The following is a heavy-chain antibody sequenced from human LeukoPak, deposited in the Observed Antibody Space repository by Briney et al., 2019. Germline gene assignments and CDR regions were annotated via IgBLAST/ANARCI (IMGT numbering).Heavy chain of an antibody. Sequence: SETLSLTCTVSGSSINNYYWSWIRQPPGKGLEWIGYINYSGDTNSNPSLESRVTISVDTSRKQFSLRLNSVTAADTAVYFCARIYAGGSFFDYWGQGTLVTVSS. CDR2: INYSGDT. CDR1: GSSINNYY. CDR3: ARIYAGGSFFDY. J-gene: IGHJ4*02. D-gene: IGHD3-10*01. V-gene: IGHV4-59*08.